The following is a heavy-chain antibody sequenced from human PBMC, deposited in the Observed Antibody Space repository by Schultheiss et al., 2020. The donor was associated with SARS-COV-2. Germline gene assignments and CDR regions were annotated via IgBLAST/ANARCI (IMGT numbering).Heavy chain of an antibody. Sequence: SETLSLTCTVSGGSVSSGSYSWSWIRQPPGKGLEWIGYIYHSGSTYYNPSLKSRVTISVDRSKNQFSLKLSSVTAADTAVYYCARGEEDYYGSGSYYNVYYYYGMDVWGQGTTVTVSS. CDR1: GGSVSSGSYS. CDR2: IYHSGST. V-gene: IGHV4-30-2*02. CDR3: ARGEEDYYGSGSYYNVYYYYGMDV. D-gene: IGHD3-10*01. J-gene: IGHJ6*02.